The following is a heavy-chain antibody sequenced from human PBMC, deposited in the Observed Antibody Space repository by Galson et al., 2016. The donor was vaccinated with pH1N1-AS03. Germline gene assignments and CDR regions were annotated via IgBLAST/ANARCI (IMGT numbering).Heavy chain of an antibody. CDR1: GGSFSGYS. V-gene: IGHV4-34*01. CDR3: ARRANWGFAGRQNWFDP. CDR2: INHSGST. Sequence: ETLSLTCAVYGGSFSGYSCSWIRQPPGKGLEWIGEINHSGSTNYNPSLKSRVTMPVDMAKNLISLNMTSVTAADTAVYYCARRANWGFAGRQNWFDPWGQGTLVTVSS. D-gene: IGHD7-27*01. J-gene: IGHJ5*02.